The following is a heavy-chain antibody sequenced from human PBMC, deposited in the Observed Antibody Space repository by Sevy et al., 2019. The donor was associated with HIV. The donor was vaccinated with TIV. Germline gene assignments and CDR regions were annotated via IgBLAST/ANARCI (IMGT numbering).Heavy chain of an antibody. J-gene: IGHJ4*02. V-gene: IGHV3-7*04. CDR3: ARGNSGSFDY. CDR1: GFSFSTYW. CDR2: IKRDESEK. Sequence: GGSLRLSCAASGFSFSTYWMHWVRQAPGKGLEWVANIKRDESEKYYVATVKGRFTISRDNAKNSVYLHMNSLRPEDTAIYYCARGNSGSFDYWGQGTLVTVSS. D-gene: IGHD3-22*01.